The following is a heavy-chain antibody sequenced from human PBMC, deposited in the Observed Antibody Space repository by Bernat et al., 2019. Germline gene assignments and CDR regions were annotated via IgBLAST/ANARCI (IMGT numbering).Heavy chain of an antibody. D-gene: IGHD7-27*01. Sequence: QVQMVESGAEVKKPGASVKVSCKTSGYTFTNYGLVWVRQAPGQGLEWMGWISGYDGETNYAQKFRGRFTMTIDTSTNTADMELRTLRSNDTAVYFCARLTGGDYYFDLWGRGTLVTVSS. CDR3: ARLTGGDYYFDL. V-gene: IGHV1-18*01. J-gene: IGHJ2*01. CDR2: ISGYDGET. CDR1: GYTFTNYG.